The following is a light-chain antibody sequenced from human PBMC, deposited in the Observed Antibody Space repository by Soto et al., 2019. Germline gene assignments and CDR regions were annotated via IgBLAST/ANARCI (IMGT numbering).Light chain of an antibody. CDR1: SSNIGGNT. J-gene: IGLJ1*01. V-gene: IGLV1-44*01. CDR2: NNN. Sequence: QSVLTQPPSASGTPGQRVTISCSGSSSNIGGNTVNWYQQLPGTAPKLLIYNNNQWPSGVPDRFSGSKSGTSASLAISGLQAEDEADYYCPACDDSLNGLIFGTGTKLTVL. CDR3: PACDDSLNGLI.